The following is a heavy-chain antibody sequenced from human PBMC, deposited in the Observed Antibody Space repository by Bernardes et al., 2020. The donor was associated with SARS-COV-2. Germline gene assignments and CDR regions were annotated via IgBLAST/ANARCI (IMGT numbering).Heavy chain of an antibody. CDR1: GYTFTSYY. CDR3: ARDMTTVTTLYYYYGMDV. CDR2: INPSGGST. J-gene: IGHJ6*02. Sequence: KVSCKASGYTFTSYYMHWVRQAPGQGLEWMGIINPSGGSTSYAQKFQGRVTMTRDTSTSTVYMELSSLRSEDTAVYYCARDMTTVTTLYYYYGMDVWGQGTTVTVSS. V-gene: IGHV1-46*03. D-gene: IGHD4-17*01.